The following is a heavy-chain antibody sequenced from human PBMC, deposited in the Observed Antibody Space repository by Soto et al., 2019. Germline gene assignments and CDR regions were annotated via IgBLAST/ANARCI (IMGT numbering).Heavy chain of an antibody. D-gene: IGHD3-10*01. CDR1: GGSVSSESHY. CDR3: ARDQYGCRGEYYYYDPEV. V-gene: IGHV4-61*01. J-gene: IGHJ6*02. CDR2: IYYTGST. Sequence: QVQLQESGPGLVKPSETLSLTCTVSGGSVSSESHYWSWIRQTPGKGLEWIGYIYYTGSTNDNPSLKGRVTMSVATSRAQVSLRLMSVLRAATDVYSCARDQYGCRGEYYYYDPEVWGQG.